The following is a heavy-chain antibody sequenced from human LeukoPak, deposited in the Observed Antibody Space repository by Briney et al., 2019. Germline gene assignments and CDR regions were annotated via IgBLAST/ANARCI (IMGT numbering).Heavy chain of an antibody. CDR2: ISGSGGST. Sequence: PGGSLRLSCAASEFTFSSYNMNWVRQAPGKGLEWVSAISGSGGSTYYADSVKGRFTISRDNSKNTLYLQMNSLRAEDTAVYYCARETWIQLWLGAFDIWGQGTMVTVSS. D-gene: IGHD5-18*01. J-gene: IGHJ3*02. CDR3: ARETWIQLWLGAFDI. CDR1: EFTFSSYN. V-gene: IGHV3-23*01.